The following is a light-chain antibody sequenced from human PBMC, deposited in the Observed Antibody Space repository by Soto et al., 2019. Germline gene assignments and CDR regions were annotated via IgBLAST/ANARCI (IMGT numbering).Light chain of an antibody. Sequence: QSALTQPASLSGSPGQSITISCTGTSTDIGSYNYVSWYQQHPGKAPKLMIFDVSYRSSGISDRFSGSKSGNTASLTISGLQPEDEADYYCSSYGASSTLFGGGTKVTVL. V-gene: IGLV2-14*03. CDR2: DVS. CDR1: STDIGSYNY. CDR3: SSYGASSTL. J-gene: IGLJ2*01.